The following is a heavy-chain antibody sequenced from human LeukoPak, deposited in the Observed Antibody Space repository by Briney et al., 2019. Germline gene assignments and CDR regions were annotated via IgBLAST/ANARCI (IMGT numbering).Heavy chain of an antibody. CDR2: INHSGST. V-gene: IGHV4-34*01. D-gene: IGHD2-8*02. J-gene: IGHJ5*02. CDR1: GGSFSGYY. CDR3: ARGSLPPYWWRNWFDP. Sequence: PSETLSLTCAVYGGSFSGYYWSWIRQPPGKGLEWIGEINHSGSTNYNPSLKSRVTISVGTSNNQFSLQLSSVTAADTAVYYCARGSLPPYWWRNWFDPGGQGPLVT.